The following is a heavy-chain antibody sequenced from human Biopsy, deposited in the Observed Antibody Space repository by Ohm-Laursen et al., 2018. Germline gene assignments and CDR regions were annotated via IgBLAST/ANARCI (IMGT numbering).Heavy chain of an antibody. CDR2: INPNSGAT. CDR3: ARDRMTDVFGGPTRTDVFDS. V-gene: IGHV1-2*02. CDR1: GYTFTDYY. J-gene: IGHJ4*02. D-gene: IGHD3-10*01. Sequence: EASVKVSCKASGYTFTDYYIHWVRQSPGQGLEWMGWINPNSGATNSAQKFRDRVTLTRDTSISAVYIDLRRLKSDDAAIYYCARDRMTDVFGGPTRTDVFDSWGQGTPVTVSS.